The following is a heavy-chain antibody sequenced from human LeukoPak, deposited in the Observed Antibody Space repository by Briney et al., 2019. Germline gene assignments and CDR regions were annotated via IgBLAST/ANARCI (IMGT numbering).Heavy chain of an antibody. J-gene: IGHJ2*01. Sequence: GGSLRLSCAASGFTFSDYDMHWVRQATGKGLEWVSAIGTAGDTYYTGSVKGRFTISRDNSENTVYLQMNSLRAEDTAVYYCADPGGSGAQFDLWGRGTLLTVSS. D-gene: IGHD3-10*01. V-gene: IGHV3-13*01. CDR2: IGTAGDT. CDR1: GFTFSDYD. CDR3: ADPGGSGAQFDL.